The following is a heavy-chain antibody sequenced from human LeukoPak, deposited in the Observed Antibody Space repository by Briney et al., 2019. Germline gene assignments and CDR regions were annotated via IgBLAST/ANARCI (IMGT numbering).Heavy chain of an antibody. Sequence: GASVKLSCKASGYTFTSYDINWVRQATGQGLEWMGWMNPNSGNTGYAQNFQGRVTMTRNTAISTAYMELSSLRSEDTAVYYCARGGYSYNYSPRGMDVWGQGTTVTVSS. J-gene: IGHJ6*02. V-gene: IGHV1-8*01. CDR3: ARGGYSYNYSPRGMDV. CDR1: GYTFTSYD. CDR2: MNPNSGNT. D-gene: IGHD5-18*01.